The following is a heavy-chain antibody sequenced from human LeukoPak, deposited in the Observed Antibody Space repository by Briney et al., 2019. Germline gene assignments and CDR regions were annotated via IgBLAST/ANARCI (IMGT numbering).Heavy chain of an antibody. CDR1: GFTVSTTA. CDR2: ISFDGDEK. J-gene: IGHJ4*02. V-gene: IGHV3-30*04. Sequence: GGSLRLSCAASGFTVSTTAMHWVRQAPGKGLEWVAVISFDGDEKYYADSVKGRFTISRDSFKDTVYLQMNRLGAEDTALYYCAKGAAIDHWGQGTLVTVSS. CDR3: AKGAAIDH. D-gene: IGHD5-24*01.